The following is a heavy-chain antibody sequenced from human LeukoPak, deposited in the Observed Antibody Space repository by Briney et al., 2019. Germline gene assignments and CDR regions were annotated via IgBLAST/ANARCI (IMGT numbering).Heavy chain of an antibody. V-gene: IGHV1-18*01. CDR2: ISAYNGNT. D-gene: IGHD2-15*01. Sequence: ASVKVSCKASVYTFTSYGISWVRPAPGQGLAWMGWISAYNGNTNYAQKLQGRVTMTRDTSISTAYMELSSLRSEDTAVYYCASVCSGGSCYPFYYFDYWGQGTLVTVSS. J-gene: IGHJ4*02. CDR3: ASVCSGGSCYPFYYFDY. CDR1: VYTFTSYG.